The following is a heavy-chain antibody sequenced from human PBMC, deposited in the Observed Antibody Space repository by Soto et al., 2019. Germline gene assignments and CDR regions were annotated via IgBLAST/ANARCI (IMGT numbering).Heavy chain of an antibody. V-gene: IGHV1-69*01. J-gene: IGHJ4*02. CDR3: SRGGYSVYVTFDY. Sequence: QVQLVQSGAEVKKPGSSVKVSCKASGGTFSSYAISWVRQAPGQGLQWMGGIIPIFGTANYAQKFQGRVTITADESTSTAYMELSSLRSEDTAVYYWSRGGYSVYVTFDYWGQGTLVTVSS. D-gene: IGHD5-12*01. CDR2: IIPIFGTA. CDR1: GGTFSSYA.